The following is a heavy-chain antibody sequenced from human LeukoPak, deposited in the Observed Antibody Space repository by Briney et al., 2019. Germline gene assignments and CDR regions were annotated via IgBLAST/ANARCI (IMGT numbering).Heavy chain of an antibody. CDR1: GFTLSNYW. CDR2: IKSDVSSR. J-gene: IGHJ4*02. Sequence: GGSLRLSCAASGFTLSNYWMHWVRQAPGMGLVWVSRIKSDVSSRNYADSVKGRFTISTDSAKNTVYLQMDSLRAEDTAVYYCASASSHRIGAGGDYWGQGTLVTVSS. D-gene: IGHD6-13*01. CDR3: ASASSHRIGAGGDY. V-gene: IGHV3-74*01.